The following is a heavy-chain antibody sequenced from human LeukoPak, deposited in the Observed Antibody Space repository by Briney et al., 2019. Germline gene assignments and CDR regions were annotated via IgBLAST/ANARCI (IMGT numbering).Heavy chain of an antibody. CDR2: IKQDGSEK. J-gene: IGHJ6*03. V-gene: IGHV3-7*03. CDR3: ARDWDGTDYYYYYMDV. Sequence: GGSLRRSCAASGFTFSSYEMNWVRQAPGKGLEWVANIKQDGSEKYYVDSVKGRFTISRDNAKNSLYLQMNSLRAEDTALYYCARDWDGTDYYYYYMDVWGKGTTVTVSS. D-gene: IGHD1-26*01. CDR1: GFTFSSYE.